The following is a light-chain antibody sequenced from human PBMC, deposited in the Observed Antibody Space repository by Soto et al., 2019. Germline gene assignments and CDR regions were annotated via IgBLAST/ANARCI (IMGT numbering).Light chain of an antibody. CDR1: SSNIGAGYD. V-gene: IGLV1-40*01. J-gene: IGLJ2*01. CDR2: DNS. CDR3: QSYDSSLSGRVV. Sequence: QSVLTQPPSVSGAPGQRVTISCTGSSSNIGAGYDVHWYQQLPGTAPKLLIYDNSNRPSGVPDRFSGSKSGTSASLAITGLQAEYEADYYCQSYDSSLSGRVVFGGGTKLTVL.